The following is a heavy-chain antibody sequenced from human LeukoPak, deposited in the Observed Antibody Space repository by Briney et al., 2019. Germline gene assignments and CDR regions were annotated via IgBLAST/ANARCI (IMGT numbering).Heavy chain of an antibody. CDR2: IYTSGST. J-gene: IGHJ4*02. CDR3: ARDLSIFGVVIMGFDY. CDR1: GGSISSYY. Sequence: SKTLSLTCTVSGGSISSYYWSWIRQPAGKGLEWIGRIYTSGSTNYNPSLKSRVTMSVDTSKNQFSLKLSSVTAADTAVYYCARDLSIFGVVIMGFDYWGQGTLVTVSS. D-gene: IGHD3-3*01. V-gene: IGHV4-4*07.